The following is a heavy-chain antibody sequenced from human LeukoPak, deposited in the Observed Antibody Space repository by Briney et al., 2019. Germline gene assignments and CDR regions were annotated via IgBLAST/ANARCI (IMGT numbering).Heavy chain of an antibody. CDR3: ARGGQGDGYSADEAFDI. CDR2: TYYRSKWYN. J-gene: IGHJ3*02. D-gene: IGHD5-18*01. V-gene: IGHV6-1*01. CDR1: GDSISSNSS. Sequence: SQTLSLTCAIFGDSISSNSSWNWIRQSPSSGLEWLGRTYYRSKWYNDYVVSVKSRVNINPDTSKNQFSLQLNSVTPEDTAVYYCARGGQGDGYSADEAFDIWGQGTMVTVS.